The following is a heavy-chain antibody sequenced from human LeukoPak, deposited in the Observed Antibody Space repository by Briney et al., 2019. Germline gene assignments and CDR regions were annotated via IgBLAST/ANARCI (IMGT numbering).Heavy chain of an antibody. D-gene: IGHD2-2*01. CDR1: GFTFSSYG. CDR3: AKRRYCSSTSCHDFDY. CDR2: IRYDGSNK. Sequence: PGGSLRLSCAASGFTFSSYGMHWVRQAPGKGLEWVAFIRYDGSNKYYADSVKGRFTISRDNSKNTLYLQMNSLRAGDTAVYYCAKRRYCSSTSCHDFDYWGQGTLVTVSS. J-gene: IGHJ4*02. V-gene: IGHV3-30*02.